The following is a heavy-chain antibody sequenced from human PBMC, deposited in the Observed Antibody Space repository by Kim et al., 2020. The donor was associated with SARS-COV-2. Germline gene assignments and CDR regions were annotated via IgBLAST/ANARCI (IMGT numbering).Heavy chain of an antibody. CDR3: AREGQNSYYYYGMDV. V-gene: IGHV4-59*01. Sequence: PSLKSRFTTSVDPSKNQFSLKLSSVTAADTAVYYCAREGQNSYYYYGMDVWGQGTTVTVSS. J-gene: IGHJ6*02.